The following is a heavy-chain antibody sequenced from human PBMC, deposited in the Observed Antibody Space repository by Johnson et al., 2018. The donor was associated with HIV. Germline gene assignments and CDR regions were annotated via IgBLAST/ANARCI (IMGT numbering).Heavy chain of an antibody. CDR1: AFSFSDYW. V-gene: IGHV3-74*01. CDR3: ARRSWAFDAFDI. D-gene: IGHD1-26*01. Sequence: VQLVESGGGLVQPGGSLRLSCAASAFSFSDYWMHWVRQAPGKGLVWVSRINGDGSSTTYADSVKGRFTISRDNAKNTLYLQLNSLRDEDTAVYYCARRSWAFDAFDIWGQGTMVTVSS. J-gene: IGHJ3*02. CDR2: INGDGSST.